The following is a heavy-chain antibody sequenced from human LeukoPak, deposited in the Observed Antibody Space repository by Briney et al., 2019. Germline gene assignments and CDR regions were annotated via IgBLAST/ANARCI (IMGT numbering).Heavy chain of an antibody. V-gene: IGHV4-59*01. J-gene: IGHJ4*02. CDR2: IYYSGST. CDR3: ARALGYYDY. D-gene: IGHD3-22*01. Sequence: SETLSLTCTVSGGSISNYYWSWIRQPPGKGLECIGYIYYSGSTNYNTSLKSRVTISLDTSKNQFSLKQTSVTAADTALYYCARALGYYDYCGQGTLVTVSS. CDR1: GGSISNYY.